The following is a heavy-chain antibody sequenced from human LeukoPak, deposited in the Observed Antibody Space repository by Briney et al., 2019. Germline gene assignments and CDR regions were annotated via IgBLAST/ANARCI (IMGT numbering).Heavy chain of an antibody. Sequence: GASVKVSCKASGYTFTSYYMHWVRQAPGQGLEWMGIINPSGGSTSYAQKFQGRVTMTRDTSTSTVYMELSSLRAEDTAVYYCAKDRSTVTSSSNYYYYYGMDVWGQGTTVTVSS. CDR2: INPSGGST. D-gene: IGHD4-17*01. J-gene: IGHJ6*02. CDR1: GYTFTSYY. V-gene: IGHV1-46*01. CDR3: AKDRSTVTSSSNYYYYYGMDV.